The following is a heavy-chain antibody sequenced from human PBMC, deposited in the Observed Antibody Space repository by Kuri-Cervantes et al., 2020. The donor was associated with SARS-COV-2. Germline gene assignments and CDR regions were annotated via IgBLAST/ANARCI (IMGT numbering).Heavy chain of an antibody. Sequence: GGSLRLSCAASGFTFSGHWIHWVRRAPGKGLVWVSRINPDGSYTNNADSVKGRFTLSRDNAKNMLFLQMNSLRAEDTAVYYCAKDLHVAGEQYYYYYGMDVWGQGTTVTVSS. D-gene: IGHD6-19*01. CDR3: AKDLHVAGEQYYYYYGMDV. V-gene: IGHV3-74*01. CDR2: INPDGSYT. CDR1: GFTFSGHW. J-gene: IGHJ6*02.